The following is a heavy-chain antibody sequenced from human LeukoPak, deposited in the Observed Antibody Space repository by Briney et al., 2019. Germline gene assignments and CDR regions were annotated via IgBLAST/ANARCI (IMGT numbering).Heavy chain of an antibody. CDR2: IYYSGST. D-gene: IGHD3-22*01. Sequence: SETLSLTCTVSGGSTSSYYWSWIRQPPGKGLEWIGYIYYSGSTNYDPSLKSRVTISVDTSKNQFSLKLSSVTAADTAVYYCARAHNYYDSSGYSGNWFDPWGQGTLVTVSS. V-gene: IGHV4-59*01. J-gene: IGHJ5*02. CDR3: ARAHNYYDSSGYSGNWFDP. CDR1: GGSTSSYY.